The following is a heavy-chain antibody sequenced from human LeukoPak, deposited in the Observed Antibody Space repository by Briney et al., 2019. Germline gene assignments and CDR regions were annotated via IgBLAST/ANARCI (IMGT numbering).Heavy chain of an antibody. J-gene: IGHJ4*02. CDR2: IRYDGSNK. Sequence: PGGSLRLSCAASGFTLTGYGMHWVRQAPGKGLEWVAFIRYDGSNKYYADSVKGRFTISRDTSKNTLYLQMNSLRAEDTAVYYCAREGQWLRYFDYWGQGTLVTVSS. V-gene: IGHV3-30*02. D-gene: IGHD6-19*01. CDR3: AREGQWLRYFDY. CDR1: GFTLTGYG.